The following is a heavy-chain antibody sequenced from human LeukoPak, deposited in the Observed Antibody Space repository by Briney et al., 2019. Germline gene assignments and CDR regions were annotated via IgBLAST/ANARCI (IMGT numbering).Heavy chain of an antibody. Sequence: ASVKVSCKASGGTFSSYAISWVRQAPGQGLEWMGGIIPIFGTANYAQKFQGRVTITTDESTSTAYMELSSLRSEDTAAYYCARLNRGYCSSTSCYTWFDPWGQGTLVTVSS. CDR2: IIPIFGTA. CDR1: GGTFSSYA. D-gene: IGHD2-2*02. CDR3: ARLNRGYCSSTSCYTWFDP. V-gene: IGHV1-69*05. J-gene: IGHJ5*02.